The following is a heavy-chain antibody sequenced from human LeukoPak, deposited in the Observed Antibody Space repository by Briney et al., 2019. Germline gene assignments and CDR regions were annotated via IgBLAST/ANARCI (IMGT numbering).Heavy chain of an antibody. CDR3: ARGVLRGFDP. J-gene: IGHJ5*02. CDR2: ISSSGSTI. Sequence: PGGSLRLSCAASGFTFSSYEMNWVRQAPGKGLEWVSYISSSGSTIYYADSVKGRFTISRDSAKNSLYLQMNSLRAEDTAVYYCARGVLRGFDPWGQGTLVTVSS. V-gene: IGHV3-48*03. D-gene: IGHD4-17*01. CDR1: GFTFSSYE.